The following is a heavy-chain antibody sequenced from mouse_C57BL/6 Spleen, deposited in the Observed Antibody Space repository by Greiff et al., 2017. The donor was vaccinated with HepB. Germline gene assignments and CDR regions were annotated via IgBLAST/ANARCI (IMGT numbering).Heavy chain of an antibody. J-gene: IGHJ4*01. CDR2: INPNNGGT. Sequence: EVQLQQSGPELVKPGASVKIPCKASGYTFTDYYMNWVKQSHGKSLEWIGDINPNNGGTSYNQKFKGKATLTVDKSSSTAYMELRSLTSEDSAVYYCARSELITTVVATTDYAMDYWGQGTSVTVSS. D-gene: IGHD1-1*01. CDR3: ARSELITTVVATTDYAMDY. CDR1: GYTFTDYY. V-gene: IGHV1-26*01.